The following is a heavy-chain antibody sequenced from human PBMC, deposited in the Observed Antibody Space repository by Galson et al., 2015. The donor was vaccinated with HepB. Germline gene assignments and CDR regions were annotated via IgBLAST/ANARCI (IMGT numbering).Heavy chain of an antibody. CDR3: AIGRYYDSGSFFVYGKPRRVAVFDF. CDR1: GGSFNGYY. J-gene: IGHJ4*02. V-gene: IGHV4-34*01. D-gene: IGHD3-10*01. CDR2: INHAGGT. Sequence: ETLSLTCAVYGGSFNGYYWSWIRQPPGKGLEWIGEINHAGGTNYNPSLRSRVTISIDTSRNQFSLKLSSVTAADTAFYYCAIGRYYDSGSFFVYGKPRRVAVFDFWGQGTLVTVSS.